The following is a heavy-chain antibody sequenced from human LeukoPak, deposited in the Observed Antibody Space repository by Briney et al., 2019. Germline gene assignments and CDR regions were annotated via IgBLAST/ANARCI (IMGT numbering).Heavy chain of an antibody. CDR2: IYHSGST. J-gene: IGHJ4*02. V-gene: IGHV4-38-2*01. Sequence: PSETLSLTCAVSGYSISSGYYWGWIRQPPGKGLEWIGSIYHSGSTYYNPSLKSRVTISVDTSKNQFSLKLSSVTAADTAVYYCARHSYYYDSSGYYLDYWGQGTLVTVSS. CDR3: ARHSYYYDSSGYYLDY. D-gene: IGHD3-22*01. CDR1: GYSISSGYY.